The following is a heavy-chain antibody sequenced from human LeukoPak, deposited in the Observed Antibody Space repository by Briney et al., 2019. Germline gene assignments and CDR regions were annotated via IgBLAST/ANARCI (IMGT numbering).Heavy chain of an antibody. J-gene: IGHJ4*02. CDR3: ARARSDSSTYYFAY. Sequence: GASVKVSCKASGYTFIAYYIHWVRQAPGQGLEWMGWTNPYSGGTSYARKFLGRVTMTRDTSISTAYLELSRLTADDTAVYFCARARSDSSTYYFAYWGPGTLVTVSS. D-gene: IGHD6-13*01. CDR1: GYTFIAYY. V-gene: IGHV1-2*02. CDR2: TNPYSGGT.